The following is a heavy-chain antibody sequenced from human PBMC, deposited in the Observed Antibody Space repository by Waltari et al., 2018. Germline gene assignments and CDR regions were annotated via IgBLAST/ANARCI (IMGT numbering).Heavy chain of an antibody. CDR3: ARVSTNYYDSSGYYYVGGFDY. D-gene: IGHD3-22*01. J-gene: IGHJ4*02. Sequence: QVQLVQSGAEVKKPGSSVKVSCKASGGTFSSYAISWVRQAPGQGLEWMGGIIPSFGTATYAQKVQGRVTITADKSTSTAYMELSSLRSEDTAVYYCARVSTNYYDSSGYYYVGGFDYWGQGTLVTVSS. CDR1: GGTFSSYA. CDR2: IIPSFGTA. V-gene: IGHV1-69*14.